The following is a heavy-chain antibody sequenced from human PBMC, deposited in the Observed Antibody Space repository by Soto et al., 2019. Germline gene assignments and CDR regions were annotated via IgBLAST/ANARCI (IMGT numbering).Heavy chain of an antibody. CDR1: GYTFTGYY. CDR2: INPNSGGT. J-gene: IGHJ6*02. CDR3: ARHVPAAGYYYGMDV. V-gene: IGHV1-2*04. Sequence: GASVKVSCKASGYTFTGYYMHWVRQAPGQGLEWMGWINPNSGGTNYAQKFQGWVAMTRDTSISTAYMELSRLRSDDTAVYYCARHVPAAGYYYGMDVWGQGTTVTVSS. D-gene: IGHD2-2*01.